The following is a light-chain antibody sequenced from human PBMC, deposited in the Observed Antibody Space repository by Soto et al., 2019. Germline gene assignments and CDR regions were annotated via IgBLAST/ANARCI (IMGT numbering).Light chain of an antibody. J-gene: IGLJ2*01. CDR3: CSFALRSTLI. V-gene: IGLV1-40*01. Sequence: QAVVTQPPSVSGAPGQRVTISCTGSSSNIGAGYDVHWYQQRPGTAPKLLIFGNNNRPSGVPDRFSGSKSGTSASLAITGLQAEDEGDYYCCSFALRSTLIFGGGTKLTVL. CDR1: SSNIGAGYD. CDR2: GNN.